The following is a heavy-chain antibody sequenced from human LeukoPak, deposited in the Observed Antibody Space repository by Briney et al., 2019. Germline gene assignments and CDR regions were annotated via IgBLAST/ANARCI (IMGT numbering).Heavy chain of an antibody. CDR2: FYTSGST. J-gene: IGHJ6*03. V-gene: IGHV4-61*02. CDR1: GGSISSGSYY. CDR3: ARQGRIYYYYYMDV. Sequence: SETLSLTCTVSGGSISSGSYYWSWIRQPAGKGLEWIGRFYTSGSTNYNPSLKSRVTISVDTSKNQFSLKLSSVTAADTAVYYCARQGRIYYYYYMDVWGKGTTVTVSS.